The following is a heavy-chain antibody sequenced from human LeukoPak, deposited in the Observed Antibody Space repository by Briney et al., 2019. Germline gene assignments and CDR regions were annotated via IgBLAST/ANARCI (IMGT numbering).Heavy chain of an antibody. V-gene: IGHV4-61*01. CDR1: GGSVSSGSYY. D-gene: IGHD6-13*01. CDR2: IYHSGST. Sequence: SETLSLTCTVSGGSVSSGSYYWSWIRQPPGKGLEWIGYIYHSGSTNYNPSLKSRVTISVDTSKNQFSLKLSSVTAADTAVYYCARAGQLVDWFDPWGQGTLVTVSS. J-gene: IGHJ5*02. CDR3: ARAGQLVDWFDP.